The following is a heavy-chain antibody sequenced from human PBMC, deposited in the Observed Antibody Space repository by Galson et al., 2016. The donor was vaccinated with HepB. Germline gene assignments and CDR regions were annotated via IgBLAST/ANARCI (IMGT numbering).Heavy chain of an antibody. CDR2: ISGYNGNT. CDR3: AGGGPVDSGDKPYYFDY. D-gene: IGHD3-16*01. J-gene: IGHJ4*02. Sequence: SVKVSCKASGYMFAINWVRQAPGQGLEWMGWISGYNGNTKYAQKFQDRVTMTTDTYTSTTYMEVRSLSADDTAGYDCAGGGPVDSGDKPYYFDYWGQGTVVTVSS. CDR1: GYMFA. V-gene: IGHV1-18*01.